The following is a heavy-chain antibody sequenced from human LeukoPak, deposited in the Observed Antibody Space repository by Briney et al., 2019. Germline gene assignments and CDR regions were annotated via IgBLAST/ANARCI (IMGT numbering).Heavy chain of an antibody. CDR3: ARGGPSSYNWNYMP. Sequence: SETLSLTCAVYGGSFSGYYWSWIRQPPGKGLEWIGEINHSGSTNYNPSLKSRVTISVDTSKNQFSLKLSSVTAADTAVYYCARGGPSSYNWNYMPWGQGTLVTVSS. CDR1: GGSFSGYY. D-gene: IGHD1-7*01. V-gene: IGHV4-34*01. J-gene: IGHJ5*02. CDR2: INHSGST.